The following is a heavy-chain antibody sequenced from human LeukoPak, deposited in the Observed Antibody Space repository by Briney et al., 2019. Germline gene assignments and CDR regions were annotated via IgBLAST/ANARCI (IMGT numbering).Heavy chain of an antibody. J-gene: IGHJ4*02. CDR2: IYYSGST. CDR1: GGSISSYY. D-gene: IGHD1-26*01. V-gene: IGHV4-59*01. CDR3: ARGRSGSYILPYYYFDY. Sequence: SETLSLTCTVSGGSISSYYWSWIRQPPGEGLEWIGYIYYSGSTNYNPSLKSRVTISVDTSKNQFSLKLSSVTAADTAVYYCARGRSGSYILPYYYFDYWGQGTLVTVSS.